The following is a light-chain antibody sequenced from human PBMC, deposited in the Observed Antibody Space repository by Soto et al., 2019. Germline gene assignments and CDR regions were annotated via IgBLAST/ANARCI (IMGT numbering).Light chain of an antibody. CDR1: QSISSS. Sequence: DIQMTQSPSSLSASVGDRVTITCRASQSISSSLNWYQQKPGKAPKLLIYAASSFQNGVPSRFSGSGSGTDFTLTISSLQPEDVAAYYCQQSYSTPAFGQGTKLEIK. CDR3: QQSYSTPA. V-gene: IGKV1-39*01. J-gene: IGKJ2*01. CDR2: AAS.